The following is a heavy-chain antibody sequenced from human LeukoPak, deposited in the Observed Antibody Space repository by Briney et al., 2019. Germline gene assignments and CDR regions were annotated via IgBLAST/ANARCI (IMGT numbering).Heavy chain of an antibody. D-gene: IGHD3-22*01. CDR3: ARVRPYYYDTSGCDY. CDR1: GYTFTSYG. V-gene: IGHV1-18*01. J-gene: IGHJ4*02. CDR2: ISAYNGNT. Sequence: ASVKVSCKASGYTFTSYGISWVRQAPGQGLEWMGWISAYNGNTKYAQKLQGRVTVATDTSTSTAYMELRSLRSDDTAVYYCARVRPYYYDTSGCDYWGQGTLVTVSS.